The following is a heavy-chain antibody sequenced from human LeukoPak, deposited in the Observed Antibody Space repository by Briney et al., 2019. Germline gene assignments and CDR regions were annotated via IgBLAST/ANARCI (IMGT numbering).Heavy chain of an antibody. J-gene: IGHJ4*02. CDR2: ISGSGGST. Sequence: GGSLRLSCAASGFTFSSYAMSWVRQAPGKGLEWVSAISGSGGSTYYADSVKGRLTISSDNSKNTLYLQMNSLRAEDTAVYYCAKEGEPYYDFWSGYYTAYYFDYWGQGTLVTVSS. V-gene: IGHV3-23*01. CDR3: AKEGEPYYDFWSGYYTAYYFDY. D-gene: IGHD3-3*01. CDR1: GFTFSSYA.